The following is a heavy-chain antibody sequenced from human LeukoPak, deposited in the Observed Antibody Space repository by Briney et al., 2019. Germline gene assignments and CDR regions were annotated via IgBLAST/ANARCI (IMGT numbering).Heavy chain of an antibody. CDR3: ARVGTYDSSGYYTALPDY. Sequence: PSETLSLTCTVSGGSISSTTYYWSWIRQPPGEGLECIVYIYYSGSTYYNPSLKSRASISVDTSKNQFSLKLSSVTAADTAVYYCARVGTYDSSGYYTALPDYWGQGTLVTVSS. CDR1: GGSISSTTYY. CDR2: IYYSGST. D-gene: IGHD3-22*01. V-gene: IGHV4-30-4*01. J-gene: IGHJ4*02.